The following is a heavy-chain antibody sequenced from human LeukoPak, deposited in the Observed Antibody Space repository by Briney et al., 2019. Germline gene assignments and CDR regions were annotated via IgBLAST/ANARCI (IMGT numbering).Heavy chain of an antibody. V-gene: IGHV3-7*01. J-gene: IGHJ4*02. CDR2: INPDGSGT. Sequence: GGSLRLSCAASGFSFSPYWMSWVRQGPGKGLDWVASINPDGSGTSYVDSVKGRFTISRDDAQNSLYLQMNSLSAEDTAVYYCARLFGGVTTFDYWGQGTLVTVSS. CDR3: ARLFGGVTTFDY. CDR1: GFSFSPYW. D-gene: IGHD4-17*01.